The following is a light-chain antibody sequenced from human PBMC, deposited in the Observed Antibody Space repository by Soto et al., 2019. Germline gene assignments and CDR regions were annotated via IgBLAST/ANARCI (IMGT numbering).Light chain of an antibody. Sequence: ENVLTQSPGTLSLSPGERATLSCRASQSFSSRYLAWYQQKPGQAPRLLIYGASTRATGIPDRFSGSGSGTDFTLTISRLGPEDFALYYCQQYHTSPLTFGQGTKVDIK. J-gene: IGKJ1*01. V-gene: IGKV3-20*01. CDR2: GAS. CDR3: QQYHTSPLT. CDR1: QSFSSRY.